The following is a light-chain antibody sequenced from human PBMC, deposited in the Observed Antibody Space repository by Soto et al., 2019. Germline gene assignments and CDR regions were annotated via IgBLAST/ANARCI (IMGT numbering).Light chain of an antibody. CDR1: QSVSSN. Sequence: EIVLTQSPATLSLSPGERATLSCRASQSVSSNLAWYQQKPGQPPRLLIYGASTRATGIPDRFSGSGSGTDFTLTISSLEPEDFAVYYCQQRSNWPPSTFGQGTRLEIK. CDR3: QQRSNWPPST. J-gene: IGKJ5*01. V-gene: IGKV3-11*01. CDR2: GAS.